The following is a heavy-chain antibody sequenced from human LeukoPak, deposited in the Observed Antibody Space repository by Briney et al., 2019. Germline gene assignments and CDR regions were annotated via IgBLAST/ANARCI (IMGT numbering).Heavy chain of an antibody. CDR2: FDPEDGET. D-gene: IGHD2-2*02. CDR3: ARGKVPAAIFY. V-gene: IGHV1-24*01. CDR1: GYTLTELS. J-gene: IGHJ4*02. Sequence: ASVKVSCKVSGYTLTELSMHWVRQAPGKGLEWMGGFDPEDGETIYAQKFQGRVTMTRNTSISTAYMELSSLRSEDTAVYYCARGKVPAAIFYWGQGTLVTVSS.